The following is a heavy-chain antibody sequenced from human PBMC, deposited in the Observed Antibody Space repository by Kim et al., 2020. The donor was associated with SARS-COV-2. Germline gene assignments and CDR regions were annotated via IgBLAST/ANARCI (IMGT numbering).Heavy chain of an antibody. D-gene: IGHD3-10*02. Sequence: RFTISRDNSKNTLYLQMTSLRAEDTAVYYCAKENHYVLNRGRNYYYGMDVWGQGTTVTVSS. CDR3: AKENHYVLNRGRNYYYGMDV. V-gene: IGHV3-30*02. J-gene: IGHJ6*02.